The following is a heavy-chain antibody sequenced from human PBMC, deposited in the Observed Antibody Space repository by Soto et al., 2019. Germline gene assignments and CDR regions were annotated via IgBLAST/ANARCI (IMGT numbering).Heavy chain of an antibody. D-gene: IGHD3-10*01. CDR2: INEDGQT. J-gene: IGHJ5*02. CDR3: ARGIYYVSGSPLRPSFDP. CDR1: GGSFSGHY. Sequence: SETLSLTCSVAGGSFSGHYWSWIRQSPRKGLEWIGEINEDGQTNYNPALKSRVTISIDTSKNQFSLKLTSMTAADTAVYYCARGIYYVSGSPLRPSFDPWGQGTPVTVSS. V-gene: IGHV4-34*01.